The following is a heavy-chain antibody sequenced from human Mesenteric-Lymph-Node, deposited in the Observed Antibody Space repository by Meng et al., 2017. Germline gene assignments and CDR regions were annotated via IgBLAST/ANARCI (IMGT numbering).Heavy chain of an antibody. D-gene: IGHD3-22*01. CDR3: ASSDYYRSDY. V-gene: IGHV4-34*01. CDR1: DASFSGYF. Sequence: QVQLQQWGSGLLKPSETLSLTCAVFDASFSGYFYTWIRQPPGKGLEYIGEINHGGSTSYNPSLKSRVTISLDKSKNQVSLKLTSVTAADTAVYYCASSDYYRSDYWGQGTLVTVSS. CDR2: INHGGST. J-gene: IGHJ4*02.